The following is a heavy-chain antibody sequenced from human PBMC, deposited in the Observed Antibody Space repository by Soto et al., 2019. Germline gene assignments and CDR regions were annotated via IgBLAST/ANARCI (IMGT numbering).Heavy chain of an antibody. D-gene: IGHD5-12*01. Sequence: EVQLVESGGGLVQPGGSLRLSCAASGFTFSSYTMNWVRQAPGKGLEWVSYISSSSNTIYSADSVKGRFTISRDNAKNSLYLQMNSLRAEDSAVYYCARERGYSGYDSGWFAPWGQGTLVTVSS. CDR2: ISSSSNTI. CDR1: GFTFSSYT. CDR3: ARERGYSGYDSGWFAP. V-gene: IGHV3-48*01. J-gene: IGHJ5*02.